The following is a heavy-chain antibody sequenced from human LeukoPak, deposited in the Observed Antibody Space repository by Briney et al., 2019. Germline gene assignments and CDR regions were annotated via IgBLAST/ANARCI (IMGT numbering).Heavy chain of an antibody. V-gene: IGHV3-21*01. CDR2: ISSSSSYI. D-gene: IGHD4-23*01. CDR3: ARGPGKGGNSHFDY. J-gene: IGHJ4*02. Sequence: GGSLRLSCAASGFTFSSYSMNWVRQAPGKGLEWVSSISSSSSYIYYADSVKGRFTISRDNAKNSLYPQMNSLRAEDTAVYYCARGPGKGGNSHFDYWGQGTLVTVSS. CDR1: GFTFSSYS.